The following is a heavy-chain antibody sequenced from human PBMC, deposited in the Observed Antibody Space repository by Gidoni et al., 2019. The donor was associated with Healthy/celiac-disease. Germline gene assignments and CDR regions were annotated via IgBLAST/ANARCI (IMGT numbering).Heavy chain of an antibody. CDR2: PTNKPSGP. Sequence: EVLLVESGGGLVRPGGSLRLSCSASGFTFTDYFMDWVRLAPGKGLQWIGRPTNKPSGPQYAASVRGRFTVSRDDSKNSLYLQMDRVTTEDTAIYYCVRVRSGSYDSWGQGTLVTVA. CDR3: VRVRSGSYDS. CDR1: GFTFTDYF. J-gene: IGHJ5*01. V-gene: IGHV3-72*01. D-gene: IGHD1-26*01.